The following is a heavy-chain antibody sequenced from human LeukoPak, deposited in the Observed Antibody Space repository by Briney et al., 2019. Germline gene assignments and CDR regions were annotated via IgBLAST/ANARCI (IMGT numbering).Heavy chain of an antibody. D-gene: IGHD3-16*02. CDR3: ARLVLDVWGSYRFDP. J-gene: IGHJ5*02. Sequence: PSQTLSLTCTVSGGSISSSSYYWGWIRQPPGKGLEWIGSIFYSGSTYYNPSLESRVTISVDTSKNQFSLKLTSVTAADPAVYYCARLVLDVWGSYRFDPWGQGTLVTVSS. CDR2: IFYSGST. V-gene: IGHV4-39*01. CDR1: GGSISSSSYY.